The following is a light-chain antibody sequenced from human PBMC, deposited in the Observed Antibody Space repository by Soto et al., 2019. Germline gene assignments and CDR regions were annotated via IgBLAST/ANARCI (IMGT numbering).Light chain of an antibody. V-gene: IGLV1-40*01. CDR2: GNS. CDR3: QSYDSSLSGWV. Sequence: QSVLTQPPSVSGAPGQRVTISCTGSSSNIGAGYDVHWYQQLPGTAPKLLIYGNSNRPSGVPDRFSGSKSGTSASLAITGLQAEYEADYYGQSYDSSLSGWVFGGGTQLTVL. J-gene: IGLJ3*02. CDR1: SSNIGAGYD.